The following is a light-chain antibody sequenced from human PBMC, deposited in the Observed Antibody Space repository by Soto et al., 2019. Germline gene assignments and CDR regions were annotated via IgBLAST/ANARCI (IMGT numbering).Light chain of an antibody. J-gene: IGLJ2*01. CDR3: AGWDDSLSDVV. CDR2: RNS. Sequence: QSVLPQPPSASGTPGQRVTISCSGSSSNIGSNYEYWYQQLPGTVPQLLIYRNSERPSGVPDRFSGSESGTSASLAISGLRSGDEADYYCAGWDDSLSDVVFGGGIKVTVL. CDR1: SSNIGSNY. V-gene: IGLV1-47*01.